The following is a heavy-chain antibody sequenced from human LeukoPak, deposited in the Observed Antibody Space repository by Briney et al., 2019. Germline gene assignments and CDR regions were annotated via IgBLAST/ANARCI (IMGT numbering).Heavy chain of an antibody. V-gene: IGHV4-34*01. CDR2: INHSGST. D-gene: IGHD2-8*02. CDR3: ARVGPPVLVVYAYWFDP. CDR1: GGSFSGYY. Sequence: PSETLSLTCAVYGGSFSGYYWSWIRQPPGKGLEWIGEINHSGSTNYNPSLKSRVTISVDTSKNQFSLKLGSVTAADTAVYYCARVGPPVLVVYAYWFDPWGQGTLVTVSS. J-gene: IGHJ5*02.